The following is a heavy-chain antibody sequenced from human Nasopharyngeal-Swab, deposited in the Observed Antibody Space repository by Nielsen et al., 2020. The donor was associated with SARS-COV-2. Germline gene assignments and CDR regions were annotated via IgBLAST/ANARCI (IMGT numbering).Heavy chain of an antibody. J-gene: IGHJ4*02. D-gene: IGHD4-23*01. CDR2: ISWNSGSI. V-gene: IGHV3-9*01. Sequence: VRHAPVKGLEWVSGISWNSGSIGYADSVKGRCTLYRDKAKNYLYLRMNSLRAEDTALYYCAKHISDYGGNSFDYWGQGTLVTVSS. CDR3: AKHISDYGGNSFDY.